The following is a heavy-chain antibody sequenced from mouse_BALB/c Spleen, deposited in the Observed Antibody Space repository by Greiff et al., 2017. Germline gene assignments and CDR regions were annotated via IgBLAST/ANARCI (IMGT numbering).Heavy chain of an antibody. V-gene: IGHV1-14*01. CDR2: INPYNDGT. J-gene: IGHJ2*01. CDR1: GYTFTSYV. Sequence: EVKLQESGPELVKPGASVKMSCKASGYTFTSYVMHWVKQKPGQGLEWIGYINPYNDGTKYNEKFKGKATLTSDKSSSTAYMELSSLTSEDSAVYYCARSWITTARGYWGQGTTRTVSS. D-gene: IGHD1-2*01. CDR3: ARSWITTARGY.